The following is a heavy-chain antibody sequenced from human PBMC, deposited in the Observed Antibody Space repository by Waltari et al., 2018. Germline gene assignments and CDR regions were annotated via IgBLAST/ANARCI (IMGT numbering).Heavy chain of an antibody. Sequence: EVQLMQSGADVKKPGESLKISCKGSGYIFTNYWIGWVRQMPGKGLEWMGIIYPDDSSTKDSPSFQGQVTISADKSTSTAFLQWSRLRASDTAMYYCARQLAASWYFDLWGRGTLVTVSS. CDR3: ARQLAASWYFDL. CDR2: IYPDDSST. J-gene: IGHJ2*01. D-gene: IGHD2-15*01. V-gene: IGHV5-51*01. CDR1: GYIFTNYW.